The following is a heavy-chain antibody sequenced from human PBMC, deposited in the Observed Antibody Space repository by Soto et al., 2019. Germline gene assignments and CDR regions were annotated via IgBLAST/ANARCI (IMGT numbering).Heavy chain of an antibody. V-gene: IGHV4-39*01. CDR3: ATSQKGYNWNYFDH. CDR2: VFYTGFT. CDR1: GASISGSYYY. D-gene: IGHD1-20*01. Sequence: SETLSLTCAVSGASISGSYYYWAWLRQSPGKGPEGIGSVFYTGFTSYNPSLESRVSVSVDTPKSQFSLKLSAVTAADTAVYYCATSQKGYNWNYFDHWGQGALVTVSS. J-gene: IGHJ4*02.